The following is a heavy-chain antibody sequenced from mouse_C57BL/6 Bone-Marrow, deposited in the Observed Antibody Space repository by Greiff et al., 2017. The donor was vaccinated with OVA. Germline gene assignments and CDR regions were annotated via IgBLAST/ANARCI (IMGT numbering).Heavy chain of an antibody. V-gene: IGHV1-76*01. Sequence: QVQLQQSGAELVRPGASVKLSCKASGYTFTDYYINWVKQRPGQGLEWIARIYPGSGNTYYNEKFKGKATLTAEKSSSTAYMQLSSLTSEDSAVYFCARREDSSGVFDYWGQGTTLTVSS. J-gene: IGHJ2*01. D-gene: IGHD3-2*02. CDR1: GYTFTDYY. CDR3: ARREDSSGVFDY. CDR2: IYPGSGNT.